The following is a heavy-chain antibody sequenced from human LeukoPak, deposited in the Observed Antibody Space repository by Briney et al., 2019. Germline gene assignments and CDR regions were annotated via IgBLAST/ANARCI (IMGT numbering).Heavy chain of an antibody. V-gene: IGHV3-23*01. CDR1: GFIFNNYA. J-gene: IGHJ6*03. CDR3: AKGPSGYYYYYMDV. CDR2: ISGSGGSA. Sequence: GGSLRLSCAASGFIFNNYAMSWVRQAPGKGLEWVSAISGSGGSAYYADSVKGRFTISRDNSKNTLYLQMNSLRAEDTAVYYCAKGPSGYYYYYMDVWGKGTTVTVSS.